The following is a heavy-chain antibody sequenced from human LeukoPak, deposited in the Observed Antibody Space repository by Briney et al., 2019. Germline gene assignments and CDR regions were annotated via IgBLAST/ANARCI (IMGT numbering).Heavy chain of an antibody. Sequence: PGGSLRLSCAASGFTFSSYGMHWVRQAPGKGLEWVAFIRYDGSNTYYADSVKGRFTISRDNAKNSLYLQMNGLRAEDTAVYYCATDMTATGGLGYWGQGTLVTVSS. CDR1: GFTFSSYG. D-gene: IGHD3-16*01. J-gene: IGHJ4*02. V-gene: IGHV3-30*02. CDR3: ATDMTATGGLGY. CDR2: IRYDGSNT.